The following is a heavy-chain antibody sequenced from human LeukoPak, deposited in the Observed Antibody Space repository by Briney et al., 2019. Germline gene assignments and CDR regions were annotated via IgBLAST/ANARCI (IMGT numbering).Heavy chain of an antibody. J-gene: IGHJ4*02. CDR1: GFTFSGSA. V-gene: IGHV3-73*01. CDR2: IRSKANNYAT. CDR3: SSGGYCTSTSCYGVY. Sequence: HTGGSLRLSCAASGFTFSGSAMHWVRQASGKGLEWVGRIRSKANNYATAYAASVKGRFTISRDDLQNTAYLEMNSLKTEDTGVYYCSSGGYCTSTSCYGVYWGQGTLVTVSS. D-gene: IGHD2-2*01.